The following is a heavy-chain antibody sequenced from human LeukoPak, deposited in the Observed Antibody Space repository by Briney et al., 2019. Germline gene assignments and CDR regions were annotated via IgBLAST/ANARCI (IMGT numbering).Heavy chain of an antibody. CDR2: INHRGST. Sequence: PSETLSLTCAVYGGSFSGYHWSWIRQPPGKGLEWIGEINHRGSTNYNPSLKSRVTISVDTSKNQFSLKLSSVTAADTAVFYCASLVVVAATRWFDPGGQRTLVTVSS. CDR3: ASLVVVAATRWFDP. CDR1: GGSFSGYH. D-gene: IGHD2-15*01. V-gene: IGHV4-34*01. J-gene: IGHJ5*02.